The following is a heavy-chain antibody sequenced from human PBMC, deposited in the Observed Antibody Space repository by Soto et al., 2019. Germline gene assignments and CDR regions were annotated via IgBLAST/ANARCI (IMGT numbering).Heavy chain of an antibody. D-gene: IGHD4-17*01. J-gene: IGHJ4*02. CDR2: MNPNSGNT. CDR1: GYTFPSYD. Sequence: QVQLVQSGAEVKKPGPSVKVSCKASGYTFPSYDINSVRQATGQGLEWMGWMNPNSGNTGYAQKFQGRVTMTRNTSISTAHMELSSLRSEDTAVYYCSRSTNDYGDRHWGQGTLVTVSS. CDR3: SRSTNDYGDRH. V-gene: IGHV1-8*01.